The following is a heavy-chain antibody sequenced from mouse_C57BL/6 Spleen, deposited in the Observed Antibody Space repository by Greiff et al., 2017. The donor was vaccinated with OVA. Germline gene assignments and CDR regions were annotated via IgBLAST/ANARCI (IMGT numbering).Heavy chain of an antibody. V-gene: IGHV1-55*01. CDR1: GYTFTSYW. CDR2: IYPGSGST. CDR3: ARYPRWYFDV. J-gene: IGHJ1*03. Sequence: QVQLQQPGAELVKPGASVKMSCKASGYTFTSYWITWVKQRPGQGLEWIGDIYPGSGSTNYNEKFKSKATLTVDTPSSTAYMQLSSLTSEDSAVYYCARYPRWYFDVWGTGTTVTVSS.